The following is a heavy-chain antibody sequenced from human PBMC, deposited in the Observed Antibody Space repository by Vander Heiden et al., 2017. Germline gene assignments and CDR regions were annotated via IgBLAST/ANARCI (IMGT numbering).Heavy chain of an antibody. CDR1: GFTFSSYS. CDR2: ISSSSSTI. D-gene: IGHD2-15*01. CDR3: ASGVDHGVAYGMDV. V-gene: IGHV3-48*02. J-gene: IGHJ6*02. Sequence: EVQLVESGGGLVQPGGSLRLSCAASGFTFSSYSINWVRQAPGKGLEWVSYISSSSSTIYYADSVKGRFTISRDNAKNSLYLQMNSLRDEDTAVYYCASGVDHGVAYGMDVWGQGTTVTVSS.